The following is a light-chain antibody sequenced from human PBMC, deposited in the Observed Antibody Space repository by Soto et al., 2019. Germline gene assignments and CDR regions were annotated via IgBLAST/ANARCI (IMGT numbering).Light chain of an antibody. CDR1: SSNIGNNN. CDR3: AAWDDSLGAVV. J-gene: IGLJ2*01. CDR2: HNT. V-gene: IGLV1-47*02. Sequence: QSVLTQPPSASATPGQRVTISCSGSSSNIGNNNAYWYQHVPGTAPQLIIHHNTLRPSWVPDRFSGSKSGTSASLAISGLESDNESEYYCAAWDDSLGAVVFGGGTKVTVL.